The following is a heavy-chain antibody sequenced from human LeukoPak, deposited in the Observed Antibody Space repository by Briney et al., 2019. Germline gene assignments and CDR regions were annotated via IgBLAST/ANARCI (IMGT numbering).Heavy chain of an antibody. Sequence: PGGSLRLSCAASGFTFSSYAMSWVRQAPGKGLEWVSAISGSGGSTYYADSVKGRFTISRDNSKNTLYLQMNSLRAEDTAVYYCAKNLAYYDSCGVSGFFDYWGQGTLVTVSS. CDR2: ISGSGGST. D-gene: IGHD3-22*01. V-gene: IGHV3-23*01. CDR1: GFTFSSYA. J-gene: IGHJ4*02. CDR3: AKNLAYYDSCGVSGFFDY.